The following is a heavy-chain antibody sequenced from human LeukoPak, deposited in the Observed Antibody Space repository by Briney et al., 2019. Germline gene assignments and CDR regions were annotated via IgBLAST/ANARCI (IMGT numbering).Heavy chain of an antibody. D-gene: IGHD6-13*01. Sequence: GGPLRLSCAASGFTFSNAWMSWVRQASGKGLEWVGRIRSKANTYATAYAASVKGRFSISRDDSKNTAYLQLNGLKTEDTAVYYCSAAVGTDFYDYGMDVWGQGTTVTVSS. J-gene: IGHJ6*02. CDR2: IRSKANTYAT. V-gene: IGHV3-73*01. CDR1: GFTFSNAW. CDR3: SAAVGTDFYDYGMDV.